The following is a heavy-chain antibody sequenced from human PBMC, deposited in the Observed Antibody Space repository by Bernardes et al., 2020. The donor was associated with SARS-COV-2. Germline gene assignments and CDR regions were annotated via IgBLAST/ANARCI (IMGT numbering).Heavy chain of an antibody. CDR1: GGSISSSSYY. J-gene: IGHJ4*02. Sequence: SETLSLTCTVSGGSISSSSYYWGWIRQPPGKGLEWIGSIYYSGSTYYNPSLKSRVTISVDTSKNQFSLKLSSVTAADTAVYYCARDGGYCSGGSCSDYWGQGTLVTVSS. CDR3: ARDGGYCSGGSCSDY. CDR2: IYYSGST. D-gene: IGHD2-15*01. V-gene: IGHV4-39*07.